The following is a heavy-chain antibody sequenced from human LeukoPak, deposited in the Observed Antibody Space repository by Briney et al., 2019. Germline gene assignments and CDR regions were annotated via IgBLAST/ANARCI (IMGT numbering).Heavy chain of an antibody. D-gene: IGHD3-22*01. J-gene: IGHJ4*02. Sequence: GGSLRLSCAASGFIFSKYAMSWVRQAPGKGLDWVSGISGSGSSTYYADSVKGRFTISRDNSKNTLYLQMNSLRVEDMAVYYCAKGPYDIRPYYFDHWGQGTLVTVSS. CDR3: AKGPYDIRPYYFDH. CDR1: GFIFSKYA. CDR2: ISGSGSST. V-gene: IGHV3-23*01.